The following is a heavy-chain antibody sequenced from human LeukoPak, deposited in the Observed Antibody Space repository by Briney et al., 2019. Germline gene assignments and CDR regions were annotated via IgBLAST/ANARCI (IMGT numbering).Heavy chain of an antibody. CDR1: GGSISGYY. CDR3: ASLDGAVAGTNY. V-gene: IGHV4-34*01. D-gene: IGHD6-19*01. CDR2: INHSGST. J-gene: IGHJ4*02. Sequence: SETLSLTCTVSGGSISGYYWSWIRQPPGKGLEWIGEINHSGSTNYNPSLKSRVTISVDTSKNQFSLKLSSVTAADTAVYYCASLDGAVAGTNYWGQGTLVAVSS.